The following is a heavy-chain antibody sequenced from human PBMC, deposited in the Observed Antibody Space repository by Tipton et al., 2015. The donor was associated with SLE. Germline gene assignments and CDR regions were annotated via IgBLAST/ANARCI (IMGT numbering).Heavy chain of an antibody. CDR1: GGSISSYD. CDR3: ASVTGLDAFDI. CDR2: IHYSGST. J-gene: IGHJ3*02. D-gene: IGHD2-21*02. Sequence: TLSLTCTVSGGSISSYDWSWIRQPPGKGLEWIGNIHYSGSTNYIPSLKSRVTMSVDTSRNQFSLKLTSVTASDTAVDYCASVTGLDAFDIWGQGTMVTVSS. V-gene: IGHV4-59*08.